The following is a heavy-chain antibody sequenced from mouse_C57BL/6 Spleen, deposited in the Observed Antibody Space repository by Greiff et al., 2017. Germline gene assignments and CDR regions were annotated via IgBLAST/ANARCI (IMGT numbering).Heavy chain of an antibody. D-gene: IGHD1-1*01. J-gene: IGHJ2*01. V-gene: IGHV1-18*01. CDR2: INPNNGGT. CDR3: ARALYGSLYYFDD. Sequence: EVQLQQSGPELVKPGASVKIPCKASGYTFTDYNMDWVKQSHGKSLEWIGDINPNNGGTIYNQKFKGKATLTVDKSSSTAYMELRSLTSEDTAVYYCARALYGSLYYFDDWGQGTTLTVSS. CDR1: GYTFTDYN.